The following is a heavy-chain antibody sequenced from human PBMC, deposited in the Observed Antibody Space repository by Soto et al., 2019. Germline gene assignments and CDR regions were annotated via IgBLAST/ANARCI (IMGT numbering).Heavy chain of an antibody. CDR2: IYHSGST. V-gene: IGHV4-30-2*01. CDR1: GGSISSGGYS. J-gene: IGHJ4*02. CDR3: ARGPPVGR. Sequence: QLQLQESGSGLVKPSQTLSLTCAVSGGSISSGGYSWSWIRQPPGKGLEWIGYIYHSGSTYYNPSPKSRVTISVDRANNQFSLKLSSMTAADTAAYYWARGPPVGRWGQGTLVTVSS.